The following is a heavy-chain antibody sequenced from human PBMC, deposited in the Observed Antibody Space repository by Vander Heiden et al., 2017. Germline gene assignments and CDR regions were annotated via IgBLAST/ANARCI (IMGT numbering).Heavy chain of an antibody. Sequence: QVQLQQWGAGLLKPPERPSLTCAVDGGAFSDYYWSWVSQPPGKGMKWIGEINDSGSTNYNASLKSRVTISVDTSKNQFSLKLSSVTAADTAVYYCGIAATLKVQHWGQGTQVTVS. D-gene: IGHD2-15*01. CDR1: GGAFSDYY. V-gene: IGHV4-34*01. CDR3: GIAATLKVQH. J-gene: IGHJ1*01. CDR2: INDSGST.